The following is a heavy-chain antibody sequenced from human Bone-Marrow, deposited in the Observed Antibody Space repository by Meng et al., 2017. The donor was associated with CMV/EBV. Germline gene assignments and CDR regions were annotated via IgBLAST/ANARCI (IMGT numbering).Heavy chain of an antibody. D-gene: IGHD2-2*01. V-gene: IGHV1-18*01. Sequence: ASVKVSCKASGYTFTSYGISWVRQAPGQGLEWMGWISAYNGNTNYAQKLQGRVTMTTDTSTSTAYMELSSLRSEDTAVYYCARADIVVVPAATKRYYYGMDVWGQGTTVTVSS. CDR2: ISAYNGNT. CDR3: ARADIVVVPAATKRYYYGMDV. J-gene: IGHJ6*02. CDR1: GYTFTSYG.